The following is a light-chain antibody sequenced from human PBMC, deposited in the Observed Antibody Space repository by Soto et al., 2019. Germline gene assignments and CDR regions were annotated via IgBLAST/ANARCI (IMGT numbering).Light chain of an antibody. CDR3: QKYDTAPLT. J-gene: IGKJ4*01. CDR1: QSIGSN. V-gene: IGKV3-15*01. CDR2: GES. Sequence: EIAMTQSPANLSVSPGEGANLXCRASQSIGSNFAWSQHMSGEPHRLLIYGESTRATGIPARFSGSGSGTEFTLTISSLQPGDVATYYCQKYDTAPLTFGQGPRWIS.